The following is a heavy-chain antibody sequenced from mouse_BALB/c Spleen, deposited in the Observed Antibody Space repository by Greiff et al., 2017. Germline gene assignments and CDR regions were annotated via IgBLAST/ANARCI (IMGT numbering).Heavy chain of an antibody. V-gene: IGHV5-6-4*01. CDR2: ISSGGSYT. CDR1: GFTFSSYT. CDR3: TREDY. Sequence: DVMLVESGGGLVKPGGSLKLSCAASGFTFSSYTMSWVRQTPEKRLEWVATISSGGSYTYYPDSVKGRFTISRDNAKNTLYLQMSSLKSEDTAMYYCTREDYWGQGTTLTVSS. J-gene: IGHJ2*01.